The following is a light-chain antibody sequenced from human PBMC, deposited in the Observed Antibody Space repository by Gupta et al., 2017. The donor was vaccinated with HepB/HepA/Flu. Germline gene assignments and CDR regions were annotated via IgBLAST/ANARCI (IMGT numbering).Light chain of an antibody. CDR3: SSFTRSTSTLVL. CDR2: DVT. Sequence: QSALTQPASVSGSPGQSITISCTGTSSDVGGYNSVSWYQQYPGKAPKLLIYDVTARPSGISTRFSASKSGNTASLTIFXLXTEDEAXYFCSSFTRSTSTLVLFGGGTKVTVL. CDR1: SSDVGGYNS. V-gene: IGLV2-14*03. J-gene: IGLJ3*02.